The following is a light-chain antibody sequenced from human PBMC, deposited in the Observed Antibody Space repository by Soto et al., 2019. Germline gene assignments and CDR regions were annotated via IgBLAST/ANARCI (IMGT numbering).Light chain of an antibody. J-gene: IGKJ5*01. CDR3: QQRSNWPPIT. CDR2: GAS. Sequence: EIVLTQSPGTLSLSPGERSTLSCRASPSVSGSNLAWYQQKPGQAPRLVIYGASSRATGIPDRFSGSGSGTDFTLTISSLEPEDAAVYYCQQRSNWPPITFGQGTRLEIK. V-gene: IGKV3D-20*02. CDR1: PSVSGSN.